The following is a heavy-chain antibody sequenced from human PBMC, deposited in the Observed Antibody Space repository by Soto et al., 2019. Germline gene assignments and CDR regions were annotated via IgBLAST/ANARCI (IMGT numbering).Heavy chain of an antibody. CDR3: ARGTTVIPDWYFDL. V-gene: IGHV4-31*03. CDR2: ISYSGIT. J-gene: IGHJ2*01. D-gene: IGHD4-17*01. Sequence: QVQLQESGPGLVKPSQTLSLTCTVSGGSITSGGNYWSWIRQEPGKGLEWIGYISYSGITYYNPSLKSRLTISVDTSKNQFSLNLSSVTAADTAVYYCARGTTVIPDWYFDLWGRGTLVTVSS. CDR1: GGSITSGGNY.